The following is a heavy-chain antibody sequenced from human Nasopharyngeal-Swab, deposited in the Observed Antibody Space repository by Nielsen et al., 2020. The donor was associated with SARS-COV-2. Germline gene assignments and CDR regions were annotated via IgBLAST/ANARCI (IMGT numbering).Heavy chain of an antibody. V-gene: IGHV4-31*02. Sequence: SCTVSGGSISSGGYYWSWIRQHPGEGLEWIGYIYYSGSTYYNPSLKSRVTISVDTSKNQFSLKLSFVTAADTAVYYCARARITMIVVVDAFDIWGQGTMVTVSS. CDR2: IYYSGST. CDR1: GGSISSGGYY. D-gene: IGHD3-22*01. J-gene: IGHJ3*02. CDR3: ARARITMIVVVDAFDI.